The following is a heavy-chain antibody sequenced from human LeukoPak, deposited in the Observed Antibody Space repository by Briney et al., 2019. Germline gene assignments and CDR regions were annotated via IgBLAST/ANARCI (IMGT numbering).Heavy chain of an antibody. CDR1: GFTFSSYA. V-gene: IGHV3-30*01. CDR2: ISYDGSNK. Sequence: QPGGSLRLSCAASGFTFSSYAMHWVRQAPGKGLEWVAVISYDGSNKYYADPVKGRFTISRDNSKNTLYLQMNSLRAEDTAVYYCARGPPYSGWLDYWGQGTLVTVSS. D-gene: IGHD5-12*01. CDR3: ARGPPYSGWLDY. J-gene: IGHJ4*02.